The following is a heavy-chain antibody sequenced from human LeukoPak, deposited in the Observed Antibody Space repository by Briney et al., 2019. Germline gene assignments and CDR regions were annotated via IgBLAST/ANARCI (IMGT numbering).Heavy chain of an antibody. J-gene: IGHJ6*03. D-gene: IGHD4-17*01. V-gene: IGHV3-48*01. Sequence: GGSLRLSCAAAGFTFSSYSMNWVRHAPGKGLEWVSYISSSSSTIYYEDSVKGRFTISRDNAKNSLYLQMNSLRAEDTAVYYCASLGYGDPYYYYYMDVWGKGTTVTVSS. CDR2: ISSSSSTI. CDR1: GFTFSSYS. CDR3: ASLGYGDPYYYYYMDV.